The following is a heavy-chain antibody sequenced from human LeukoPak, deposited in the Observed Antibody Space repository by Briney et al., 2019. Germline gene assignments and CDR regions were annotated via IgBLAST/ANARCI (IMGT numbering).Heavy chain of an antibody. J-gene: IGHJ5*02. V-gene: IGHV4-38-2*02. CDR1: GYSISSGYY. Sequence: SETLSLTCTVSGYSISSGYYWGWIRQPPGKGLEWIGSIYHSGSTYYNPSLKSRVTISVDMSKNQFSLKLSSVTAADTAVYYCARGVRENIVVVTVYNWFDPWGQGTLVTVSS. CDR3: ARGVRENIVVVTVYNWFDP. D-gene: IGHD2-21*02. CDR2: IYHSGST.